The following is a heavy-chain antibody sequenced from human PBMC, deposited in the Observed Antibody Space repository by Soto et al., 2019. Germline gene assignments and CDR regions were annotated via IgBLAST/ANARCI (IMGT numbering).Heavy chain of an antibody. CDR2: INAGNGNT. V-gene: IGHV1-3*01. J-gene: IGHJ5*02. CDR3: ARARTLEIPKWFDP. CDR1: GYTFTSYA. D-gene: IGHD1-7*01. Sequence: ASVKVSCNASGYTFTSYAMHWVRQAPGQRLEWMGWINAGNGNTKYSQKVQCRVTITRATSAGTAYMELRSLRTEDTAVYYWARARTLEIPKWFDPWGQGPLATASS.